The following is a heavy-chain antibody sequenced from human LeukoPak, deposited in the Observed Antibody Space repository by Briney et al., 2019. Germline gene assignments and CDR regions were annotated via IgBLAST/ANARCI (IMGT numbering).Heavy chain of an antibody. Sequence: SSETLSLTCAVYGGSFSGDYWSWIRQPPGKGLEWIGEINHSGSTNYNPSPKSRVTISVDTSKNQFSLKLSSVPAADTAVYYCARQGRIVRYFDYWGQGTLVTVSS. CDR1: GGSFSGDY. CDR3: ARQGRIVRYFDY. J-gene: IGHJ4*02. D-gene: IGHD2-15*01. V-gene: IGHV4-34*01. CDR2: INHSGST.